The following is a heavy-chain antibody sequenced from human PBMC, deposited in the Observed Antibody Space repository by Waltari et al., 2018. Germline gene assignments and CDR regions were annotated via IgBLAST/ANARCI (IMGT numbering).Heavy chain of an antibody. D-gene: IGHD4-17*01. V-gene: IGHV3-23*01. J-gene: IGHJ4*02. CDR1: GFTFSRYA. CDR3: ANTPITLMTTVTDY. CDR2: ISGSGGST. Sequence: EVQLLESGGGLVQPGGSLRRSCAASGFTFSRYAMSWVRQAPGKGLDWVSAISGSGGSTYYADSVKGRFTISRDNSKNTLYLQMNSLRAEDTAVYYCANTPITLMTTVTDYWGQGTLVTVSS.